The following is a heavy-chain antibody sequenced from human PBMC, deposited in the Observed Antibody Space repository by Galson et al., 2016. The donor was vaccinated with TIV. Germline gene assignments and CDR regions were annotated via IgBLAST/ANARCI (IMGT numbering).Heavy chain of an antibody. D-gene: IGHD3-9*01. CDR3: ARGRENYDILTGLS. Sequence: SVKVSCKASGYTLAGSYIHWVRQAPGQGLEWMGWINPNSGGTNYAQKFQGRVTMNRDTSIDTAFMDLSRLRFDDTALYYCARGRENYDILTGLSWGQGTLVTVSS. CDR2: INPNSGGT. CDR1: GYTLAGSY. V-gene: IGHV1-2*02. J-gene: IGHJ4*02.